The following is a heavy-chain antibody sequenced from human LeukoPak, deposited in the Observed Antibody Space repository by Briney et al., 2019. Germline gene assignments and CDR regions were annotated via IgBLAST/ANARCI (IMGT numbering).Heavy chain of an antibody. Sequence: SETLSLTCAVYGVSFSGYYWSWIRQPPGKGLEWIGEINHSGSTNYNPSLKSRVTISVDTSKNQFSLKLSSVTAADTAVYYCARRGGYSYGYVVDYWGQGTLVTVSS. CDR2: INHSGST. D-gene: IGHD5-18*01. V-gene: IGHV4-34*01. J-gene: IGHJ4*02. CDR3: ARRGGYSYGYVVDY. CDR1: GVSFSGYY.